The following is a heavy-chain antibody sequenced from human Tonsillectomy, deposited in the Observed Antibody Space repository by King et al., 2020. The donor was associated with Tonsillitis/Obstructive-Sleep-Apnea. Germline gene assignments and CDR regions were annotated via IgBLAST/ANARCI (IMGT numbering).Heavy chain of an antibody. Sequence: ITLKESGPTLVKPTQTLTLTCTFSGFSLSTSGVVVGWIRQPPGKALEWLAFIYWDDDKRYSPSLKSRLTITKDTSKNQVVLTMTNMDPVDTASYYCAHSRTTWDYYYYMDVWGKGTTVTVSS. D-gene: IGHD4-17*01. CDR1: GFSLSTSGVV. CDR2: IYWDDDK. V-gene: IGHV2-5*02. J-gene: IGHJ6*03. CDR3: AHSRTTWDYYYYMDV.